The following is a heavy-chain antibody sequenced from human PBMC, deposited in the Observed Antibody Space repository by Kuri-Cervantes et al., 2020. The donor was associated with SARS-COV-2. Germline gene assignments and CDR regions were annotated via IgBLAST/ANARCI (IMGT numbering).Heavy chain of an antibody. CDR1: GLPFSDNA. J-gene: IGHJ5*02. V-gene: IGHV3-21*04. CDR2: ISSSSSYI. Sequence: GGSLRLSCVASGLPFSDNAMSWVRQAPGKGLEWVSSISSSSSYISYADSVKGRFTISRDNAKNSPYLQINSLRAEDTAVYYCATIGGWSRWRWFDPWGQGTLVTVSS. D-gene: IGHD6-19*01. CDR3: ATIGGWSRWRWFDP.